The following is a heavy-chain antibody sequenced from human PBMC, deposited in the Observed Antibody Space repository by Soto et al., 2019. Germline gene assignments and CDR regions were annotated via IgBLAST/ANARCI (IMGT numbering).Heavy chain of an antibody. D-gene: IGHD5-12*01. CDR1: GGSISSYY. CDR2: IYYSGST. J-gene: IGHJ6*03. V-gene: IGHV4-59*01. CDR3: ARDSARPEGVATPFMDV. Sequence: SETLSLTCTVSGGSISSYYWSWIRQPPGKGLEWIGYIYYSGSTNYNPSLKSRVTISVDTSKNQFSLKLSSVTAADTAVYYCARDSARPEGVATPFMDVWGKGTTVTVSS.